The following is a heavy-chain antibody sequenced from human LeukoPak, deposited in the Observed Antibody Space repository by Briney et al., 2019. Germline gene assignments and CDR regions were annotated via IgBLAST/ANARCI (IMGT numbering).Heavy chain of an antibody. CDR3: ARDRPGKYYFDS. CDR2: ISRSGSTT. V-gene: IGHV3-48*02. J-gene: IGHJ4*02. D-gene: IGHD1-14*01. Sequence: GGSLRLSCVGSGFTFSADSMNWVRQAPDKGLEWISYISRSGSTTYYGDSVKGRSTISRDNAKNSVFLQLNSLRDEDTAVYFCARDRPGKYYFDSWGQGALVIVSS. CDR1: GFTFSADS.